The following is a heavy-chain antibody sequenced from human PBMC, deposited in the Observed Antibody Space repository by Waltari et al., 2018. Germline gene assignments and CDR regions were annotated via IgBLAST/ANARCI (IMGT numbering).Heavy chain of an antibody. V-gene: IGHV3-53*01. Sequence: EVQLVESGGGLIQPGGSLRLSCAASGFSVSSNSMTWVRQAPGKGLEWVSVIYRGNNTYYADSVKGRFTIFRDNSKNTLYLQMNSLRDEDTAVYYCARARRFLEWLPAPHGMDVWGQGTTVTVSS. CDR2: IYRGNNT. CDR1: GFSVSSNS. CDR3: ARARRFLEWLPAPHGMDV. J-gene: IGHJ6*02. D-gene: IGHD3-3*01.